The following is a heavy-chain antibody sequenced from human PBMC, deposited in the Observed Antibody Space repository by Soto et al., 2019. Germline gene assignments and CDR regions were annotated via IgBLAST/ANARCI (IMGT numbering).Heavy chain of an antibody. CDR3: ARYTAMALPDA. V-gene: IGHV1-18*01. Sequence: QVQLVQSGAEVKKPGASVKVSCKASGYTFTSYSITWVRQAPGQGLEWMGWISAHNGNTKYAQKLQGRVTMTTDTSTSTAYMEVRSLRSDDTAVYYCARYTAMALPDAWGQGTLVTVSS. CDR1: GYTFTSYS. CDR2: ISAHNGNT. J-gene: IGHJ4*02. D-gene: IGHD5-18*01.